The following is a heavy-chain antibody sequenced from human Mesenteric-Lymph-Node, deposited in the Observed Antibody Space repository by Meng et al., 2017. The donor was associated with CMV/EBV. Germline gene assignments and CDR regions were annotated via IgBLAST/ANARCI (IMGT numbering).Heavy chain of an antibody. CDR2: INPNSGGT. CDR1: GYTFTGYY. V-gene: IGHV1-2*02. J-gene: IGHJ3*02. Sequence: ASVKVSCKASGYTFTGYYMHWVRQAPGQGLEWMGWINPNSGGTNYAQKFQGRVTMTRDTSISTAYMELSRLRSDDTAVYYCASSFFCSGASCYILHDAFEIWGQGAMVTVSS. CDR3: ASSFFCSGASCYILHDAFEI. D-gene: IGHD2-2*02.